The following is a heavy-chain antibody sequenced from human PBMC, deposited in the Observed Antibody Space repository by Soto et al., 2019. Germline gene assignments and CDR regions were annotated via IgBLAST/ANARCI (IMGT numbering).Heavy chain of an antibody. V-gene: IGHV1-69*01. CDR2: IIPVFGTV. D-gene: IGHD6-13*01. Sequence: QVRLVQSGAKVKKPGSSVKVSCKASGGTFSNYAITWLRLAPGQGLEWLGGIIPVFGTVNYAQKFQGIVTITSDESTSTAYMELNRLRSVDTAVYYCARDNPYTNSCGNWFDPWGQGTLVIVS. CDR1: GGTFSNYA. CDR3: ARDNPYTNSCGNWFDP. J-gene: IGHJ5*02.